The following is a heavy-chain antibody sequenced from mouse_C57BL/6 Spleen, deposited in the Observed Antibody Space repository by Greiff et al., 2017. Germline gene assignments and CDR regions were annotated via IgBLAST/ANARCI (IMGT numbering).Heavy chain of an antibody. Sequence: QVQLQQPGTELVKPGASVKLSCKASGYTFTSYWMHWVKQRPGQGLEWIGNINPSNGGTKYNEKFKSKATLTVDKSSSTAYMQLSSLTSEDSAVYYCARSGYGSSGYFDYWGQGTTLTVSS. CDR1: GYTFTSYW. CDR2: INPSNGGT. D-gene: IGHD1-1*01. J-gene: IGHJ2*01. CDR3: ARSGYGSSGYFDY. V-gene: IGHV1-53*01.